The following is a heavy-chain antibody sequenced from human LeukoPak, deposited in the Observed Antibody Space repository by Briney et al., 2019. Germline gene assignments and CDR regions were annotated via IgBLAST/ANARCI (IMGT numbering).Heavy chain of an antibody. CDR2: INHSGST. V-gene: IGHV4-34*01. Sequence: PSETLSLTCAVYGGSFSGYYWSWIRQPPGKGLEWIGEINHSGSTNYNPSLKSRVTISVDTSKNQSSLKLTSVTAADTAVYYCARSYASGSFDYWGQGTLVTVSS. CDR3: ARSYASGSFDY. J-gene: IGHJ4*02. CDR1: GGSFSGYY. D-gene: IGHD3-10*01.